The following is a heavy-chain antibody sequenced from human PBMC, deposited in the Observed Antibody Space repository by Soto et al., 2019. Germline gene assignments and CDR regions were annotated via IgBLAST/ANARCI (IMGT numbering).Heavy chain of an antibody. CDR3: ARAAATMTTIYYFDY. V-gene: IGHV3-48*01. CDR2: ISSSSSTI. D-gene: IGHD4-17*01. Sequence: GGSLRLSCAASGFTFSSYSMNWVRQAPGKGLEWVSYISSSSSTIYYADSVKGRFTISRDNAKNSLYLQMNSLRAEDTAVYYCARAAATMTTIYYFDYWGQGTLVTVSS. CDR1: GFTFSSYS. J-gene: IGHJ4*02.